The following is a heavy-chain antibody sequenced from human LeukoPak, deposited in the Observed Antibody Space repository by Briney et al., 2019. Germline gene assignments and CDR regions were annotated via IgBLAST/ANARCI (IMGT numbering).Heavy chain of an antibody. CDR2: ISSSGSTI. J-gene: IGHJ4*02. D-gene: IGHD2-15*01. CDR3: ASEIVPRWSSPNFDY. CDR1: GFTFSDYY. Sequence: GGSLRLSCAASGFTFSDYYMSWIRQAPGKGLEWVSYISSSGSTIYYADSVKGRFTISRDNAKNSLYLQMDSLRAEDTAVYYCASEIVPRWSSPNFDYWGQGTLVTVSS. V-gene: IGHV3-11*04.